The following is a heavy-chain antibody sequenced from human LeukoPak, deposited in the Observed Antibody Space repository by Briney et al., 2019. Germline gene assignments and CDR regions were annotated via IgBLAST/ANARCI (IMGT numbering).Heavy chain of an antibody. CDR3: ARTPAAMFVQNWFDP. D-gene: IGHD2-2*01. CDR2: ISYDGSNK. Sequence: GGSLRLSCAASGFTFSSYAMHWVRQAPGKGLEWVAVISYDGSNKYYADSVKGQFTISRDNSKNTLYLQMNSLRAEDTAVYYCARTPAAMFVQNWFDPWGQGTLVTVSS. CDR1: GFTFSSYA. V-gene: IGHV3-30*04. J-gene: IGHJ5*02.